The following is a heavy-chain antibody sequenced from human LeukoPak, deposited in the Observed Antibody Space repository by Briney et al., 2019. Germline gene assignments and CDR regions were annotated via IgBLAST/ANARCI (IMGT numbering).Heavy chain of an antibody. CDR2: IYSGGST. CDR1: GFTFSSNY. J-gene: IGHJ4*02. D-gene: IGHD6-19*01. CDR3: ASQKQPRIAVAGFDY. Sequence: PGGSLRLSCAASGFTFSSNYMSWVRQAPGKGLEWVSVIYSGGSTYYSDSVKGRFTISRDNSKNTLYLQMNSLRAEDTAVYYCASQKQPRIAVAGFDYWGQGTLVTVSS. V-gene: IGHV3-53*01.